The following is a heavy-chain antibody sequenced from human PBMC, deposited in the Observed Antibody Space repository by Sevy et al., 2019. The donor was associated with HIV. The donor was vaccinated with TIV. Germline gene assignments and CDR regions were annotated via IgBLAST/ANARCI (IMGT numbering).Heavy chain of an antibody. CDR1: GFTFSNHD. J-gene: IGHJ4*02. CDR3: ARLFSCGGDCYYLDY. CDR2: IAHDGNYK. D-gene: IGHD2-21*02. Sequence: EGSLRLSCAASGFTFSNHDMHWVRQAPGKGLEWVAVIAHDGNYKNYADSVKVRFTISRDDFKNTLYLQMSSLRPEDTAVYFCARLFSCGGDCYYLDYWGQGALVTVSS. V-gene: IGHV3-30-3*01.